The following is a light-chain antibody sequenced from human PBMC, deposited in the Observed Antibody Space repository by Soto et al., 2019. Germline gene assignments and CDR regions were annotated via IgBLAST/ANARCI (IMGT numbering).Light chain of an antibody. Sequence: QSVLTQPHSVSEAPGQRVTISCTGSSSNIGAGYEAHWYQQVPGTAPKLLIYENNNRPAGVPDRFSGSKSGTSASLAITGLQAEDEAEYYCQSYDSSRSGYVFGTGTKLTVL. CDR3: QSYDSSRSGYV. CDR2: ENN. J-gene: IGLJ1*01. CDR1: SSNIGAGYE. V-gene: IGLV1-40*01.